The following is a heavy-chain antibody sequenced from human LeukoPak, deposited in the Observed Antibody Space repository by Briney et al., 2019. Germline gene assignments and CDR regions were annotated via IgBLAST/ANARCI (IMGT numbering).Heavy chain of an antibody. D-gene: IGHD3-3*01. Sequence: SQTLSLTCTVSGGSISSGGYYWSWIRQPPGKGLEWIGYIYHSGSTYYNPSLKSRVTISVDRSKNQFSLKLSSVTAADTAVYYCARGGPTYYDFWSGPFDPWGQGTLVTVSS. V-gene: IGHV4-30-2*01. J-gene: IGHJ5*02. CDR1: GGSISSGGYY. CDR3: ARGGPTYYDFWSGPFDP. CDR2: IYHSGST.